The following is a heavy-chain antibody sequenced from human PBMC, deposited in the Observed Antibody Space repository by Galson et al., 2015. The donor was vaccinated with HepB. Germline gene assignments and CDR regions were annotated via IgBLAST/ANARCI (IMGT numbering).Heavy chain of an antibody. D-gene: IGHD3-10*01. CDR3: ARHYMVRPHDGDWFDP. CDR2: IDPSDSYT. V-gene: IGHV5-10-1*01. J-gene: IGHJ5*02. Sequence: QSGAEVKKPGESLRISCKGSGYSFTSYWISWVRQMPGKGLEWMGRIDPSDSYTNYSPSFQGHVTISADKSISTAYLQWSSLKASDTAMYYCARHYMVRPHDGDWFDPWGQGTLVTVSS. CDR1: GYSFTSYW.